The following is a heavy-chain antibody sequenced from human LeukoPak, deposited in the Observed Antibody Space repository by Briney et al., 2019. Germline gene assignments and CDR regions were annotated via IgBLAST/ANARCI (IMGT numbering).Heavy chain of an antibody. CDR3: ARDFGYGDYFFDD. Sequence: GSSVKVSCKASGGTFSNYAISWVRQAPGQGLEWMGGIIPIFGTANYAQKFRGRVTITADKSTRTAYMELSSLRSEDTAVYYCARDFGYGDYFFDDWGQGTLVTVSS. CDR2: IIPIFGTA. D-gene: IGHD4-17*01. CDR1: GGTFSNYA. J-gene: IGHJ4*02. V-gene: IGHV1-69*06.